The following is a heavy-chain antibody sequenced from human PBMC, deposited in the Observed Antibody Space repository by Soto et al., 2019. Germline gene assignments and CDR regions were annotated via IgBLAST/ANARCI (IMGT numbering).Heavy chain of an antibody. D-gene: IGHD2-15*01. CDR2: IIPIFGTA. CDR3: ARREVVVAATDAFDI. Sequence: ASVKVSCKASGCTFSSYAISWVRQAPGQGLEWMGGIIPIFGTANYAQKFQGRVTITRDTSASTAYMELSSLRSEDTAVYYCARREVVVAATDAFDIWGQGTMVTVSS. V-gene: IGHV1-69*05. J-gene: IGHJ3*02. CDR1: GCTFSSYA.